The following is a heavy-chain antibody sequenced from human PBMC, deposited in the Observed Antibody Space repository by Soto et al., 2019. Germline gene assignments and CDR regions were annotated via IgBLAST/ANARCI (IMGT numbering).Heavy chain of an antibody. CDR1: GGSISSYY. J-gene: IGHJ4*02. V-gene: IGHV4-59*01. D-gene: IGHD5-12*01. CDR3: ARVSRPWLPFDY. Sequence: NPSETLSLTCTVSGGSISSYYWSWIRQPPGKGLEWIGYIYYSGSTNYNPSLKSRVTISVDTSKNQFSLKLSSVTAADTAVYYCARVSRPWLPFDYWGQGTLVTVSS. CDR2: IYYSGST.